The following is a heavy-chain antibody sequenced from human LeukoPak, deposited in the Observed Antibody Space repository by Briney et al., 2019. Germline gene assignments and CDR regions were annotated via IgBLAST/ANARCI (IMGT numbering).Heavy chain of an antibody. CDR3: ARYNYGYDALDF. V-gene: IGHV1-8*01. D-gene: IGHD5-18*01. J-gene: IGHJ3*01. CDR2: MHPNSDDT. CDR1: GYTFTNND. Sequence: ASVKVSCKASGYTFTNNDIHWVRQATGQGLEWMGWMHPNSDDTGYAQKFQGRVTMTRNTSISTAYMELSSLRPEDTAVYYCARYNYGYDALDFWGQGTMVTVSS.